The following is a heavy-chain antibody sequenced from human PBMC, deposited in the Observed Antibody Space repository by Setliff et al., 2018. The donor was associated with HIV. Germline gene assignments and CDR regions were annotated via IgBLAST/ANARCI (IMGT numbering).Heavy chain of an antibody. CDR1: GGTFSSYA. CDR2: IIPMLGTA. J-gene: IGHJ4*02. Sequence: SVKVSCKASGGTFSSYAISWVRQAPGQGLEWMGGIIPMLGTANYAQKFQGRVTITADKSTSTAYMELSSLRSEDTAVYYCARDHLRVAAPYYFDYWGQGTLVTVSS. CDR3: ARDHLRVAAPYYFDY. D-gene: IGHD6-13*01. V-gene: IGHV1-69*10.